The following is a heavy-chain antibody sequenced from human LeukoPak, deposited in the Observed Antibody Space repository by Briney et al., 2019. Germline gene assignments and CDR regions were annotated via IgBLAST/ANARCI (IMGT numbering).Heavy chain of an antibody. D-gene: IGHD2-15*01. J-gene: IGHJ3*02. CDR3: ARHGSVAGDAFDI. CDR2: IYPGDSDT. CDR1: GYRFTSYW. Sequence: GASLKISCKGSGYRFTSYWIGWVRPMPGKGLEWMGIIYPGDSDTRYSPSFQGQVTISADKSISTAYLQWSSLKASDTAMYYCARHGSVAGDAFDIWGQGTMVTVSS. V-gene: IGHV5-51*01.